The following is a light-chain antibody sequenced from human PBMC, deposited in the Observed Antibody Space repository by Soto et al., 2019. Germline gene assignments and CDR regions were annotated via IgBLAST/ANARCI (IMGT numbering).Light chain of an antibody. CDR1: SGHSSYA. V-gene: IGLV4-69*01. CDR2: LNSDGTH. Sequence: QLVLTQSPSASASLGDSVKLTCTLSSGHSSYAIAWHQQQPEKGPRYLMKLNSDGTHTKGDGIPARFSGSSSGAERYLTISSLPSEDEADYYCQTWGTAIVFGGGTQLTVL. J-gene: IGLJ7*01. CDR3: QTWGTAIV.